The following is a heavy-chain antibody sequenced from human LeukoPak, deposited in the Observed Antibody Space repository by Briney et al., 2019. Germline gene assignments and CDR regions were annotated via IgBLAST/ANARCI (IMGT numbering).Heavy chain of an antibody. CDR2: TSGSGGNT. D-gene: IGHD5/OR15-5a*01. CDR3: AKHQDLVSIAFDY. J-gene: IGHJ4*02. CDR1: GFPLRSYA. Sequence: PGGSLRLSCAASGFPLRSYAMSWVRQAPGKGLEWVSVTSGSGGNTYYANSVRGRFSISRDNSKNTLYLQMNSLRAEDTAVYYCAKHQDLVSIAFDYWGQGTLVTVSS. V-gene: IGHV3-23*01.